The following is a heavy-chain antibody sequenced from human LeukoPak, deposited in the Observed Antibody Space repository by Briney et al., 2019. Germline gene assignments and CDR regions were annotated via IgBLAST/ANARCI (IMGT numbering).Heavy chain of an antibody. V-gene: IGHV1-69*05. Sequence: ALVKVSCKASGGTFSSYAISWVRQAPGQGLEWMGRIIPIFGTANYAQKFQGRVTITTDESTSTAYMELSSLRSEDTAVYYCARWLEFGYDAFDIWGQGTMVTVSS. J-gene: IGHJ3*02. CDR1: GGTFSSYA. D-gene: IGHD5-24*01. CDR3: ARWLEFGYDAFDI. CDR2: IIPIFGTA.